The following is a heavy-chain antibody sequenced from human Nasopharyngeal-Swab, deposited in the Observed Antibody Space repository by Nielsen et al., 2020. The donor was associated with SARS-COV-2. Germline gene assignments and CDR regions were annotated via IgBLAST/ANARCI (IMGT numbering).Heavy chain of an antibody. Sequence: GGSLRLSCAASGFTFDRYAMNWVRPTPGKGLEWVSAVNGNGADTYYADSVKGRFTISRDNFKNTIYLHMNSLRAEDTAVYYCAKDLTGYYAPLDQWGQGTLVTVSS. D-gene: IGHD3-9*01. V-gene: IGHV3-23*01. CDR1: GFTFDRYA. J-gene: IGHJ4*02. CDR3: AKDLTGYYAPLDQ. CDR2: VNGNGADT.